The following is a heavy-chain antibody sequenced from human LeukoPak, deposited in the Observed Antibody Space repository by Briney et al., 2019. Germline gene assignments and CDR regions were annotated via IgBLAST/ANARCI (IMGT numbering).Heavy chain of an antibody. Sequence: GSLRLSCAASGFTVSSNYMSWVRQAPGKGLEWVSVIYSGGSTYYADSVKGRFTISRDNSKNTLYLQMNSLRAEDTAVYYCASGRGRSKYGMAVWGQGTTVTVSS. CDR2: IYSGGST. V-gene: IGHV3-66*01. CDR1: GFTVSSNY. D-gene: IGHD3-10*01. CDR3: ASGRGRSKYGMAV. J-gene: IGHJ6*02.